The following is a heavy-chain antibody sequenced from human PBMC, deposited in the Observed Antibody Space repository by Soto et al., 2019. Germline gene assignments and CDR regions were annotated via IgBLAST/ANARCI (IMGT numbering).Heavy chain of an antibody. Sequence: SETLSLTCTVSGGSISSYYWSWIRQPPGKGLEWIGYIYYSGSINYNPSLKSRVTISVDTSKNQFSLKLSSVTAADTAVYYCARTIVVVPAAIPLDWFDPWGQGTLVTVSS. CDR1: GGSISSYY. V-gene: IGHV4-59*08. CDR3: ARTIVVVPAAIPLDWFDP. J-gene: IGHJ5*02. D-gene: IGHD2-2*01. CDR2: IYYSGSI.